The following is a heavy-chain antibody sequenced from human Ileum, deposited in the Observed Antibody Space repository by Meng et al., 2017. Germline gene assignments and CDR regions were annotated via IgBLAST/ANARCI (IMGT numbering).Heavy chain of an antibody. V-gene: IGHV4-39*07. D-gene: IGHD6-19*01. CDR2: MYSSGST. CDR1: GSSISKTNYY. CDR3: ARGEAVAGVWWYFDL. J-gene: IGHJ2*01. Sequence: PHVLDPGRVKPSDSPSLTFTFSGSSISKTNYYWAWIRQAPGKGLEWIGRMYSSGSTYFNPSLKSRDAISVDTSNNQASLKLSFVTAADTAVYYCARGEAVAGVWWYFDLWGRGTLVTVSS.